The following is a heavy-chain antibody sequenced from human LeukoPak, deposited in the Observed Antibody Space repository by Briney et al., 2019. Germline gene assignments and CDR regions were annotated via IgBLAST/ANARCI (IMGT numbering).Heavy chain of an antibody. CDR3: ARQYIVGATNDY. CDR1: GGSISSSSYY. Sequence: PSETLSLTCTASGGSISSSSYYWGWIRQPPGKGLEWIGSIYYSGSTYYNPSLKRRVTISVDTSKNQFSLKLSSVTAADTAVYYCARQYIVGATNDYWGQGTLVTVSS. V-gene: IGHV4-39*01. D-gene: IGHD1-26*01. J-gene: IGHJ4*02. CDR2: IYYSGST.